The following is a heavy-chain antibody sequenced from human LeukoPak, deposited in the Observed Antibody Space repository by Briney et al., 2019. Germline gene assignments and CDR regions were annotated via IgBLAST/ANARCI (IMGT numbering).Heavy chain of an antibody. CDR1: GFTLSSYW. V-gene: IGHV3-7*03. D-gene: IGHD3-10*01. CDR3: ARDWVAGVPFDAFDI. J-gene: IGHJ3*02. CDR2: IKEDGSEK. Sequence: PGGSLRLSCAASGFTLSSYWMSWVSQAPGKGLEWVANIKEDGSEKYYVDSVKGRFTISRDNAKNSLYLHMNSLTAEDTAMYYCARDWVAGVPFDAFDIWGQGTMVGVSS.